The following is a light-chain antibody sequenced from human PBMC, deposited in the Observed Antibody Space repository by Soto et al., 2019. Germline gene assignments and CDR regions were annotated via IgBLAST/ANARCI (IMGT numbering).Light chain of an antibody. CDR1: QSVSSSF. CDR3: QQYGSSPWT. Sequence: EIVLTQSPGTLSLSPGERATLSCRARQSVSSSFLAWYQQKPGQAPRLLIYGASSRATGIPGRFSGSGSGTDFTLTISRLEPEDFAVYYCQQYGSSPWTFGQGTKVEIK. V-gene: IGKV3-20*01. CDR2: GAS. J-gene: IGKJ1*01.